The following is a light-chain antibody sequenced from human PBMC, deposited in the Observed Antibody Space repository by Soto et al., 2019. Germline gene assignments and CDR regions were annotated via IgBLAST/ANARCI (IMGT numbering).Light chain of an antibody. Sequence: VFTQSPGNLSLSPGGRATLSCRASQSVSSSSLAWYQQRPGQAPRLLIYGTSSRATGIPDRFSGSGSGTDFTLTISRLEPEDFAVYYCQQYGSSGTFGQGTKVDIK. CDR2: GTS. CDR1: QSVSSSS. V-gene: IGKV3-20*01. J-gene: IGKJ1*01. CDR3: QQYGSSGT.